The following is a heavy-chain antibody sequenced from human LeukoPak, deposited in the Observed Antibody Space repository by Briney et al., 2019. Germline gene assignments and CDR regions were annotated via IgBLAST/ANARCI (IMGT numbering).Heavy chain of an antibody. CDR1: GXTFSSYE. Sequence: PGGSLRLSCAASGXTFSSYEMNWVRQAPGKGLEWVSFISSSGSSIYYADSVKGRFTTSRDNAKNSLYLQMNSLRAEDTAVYYCARGINTSGSGSYYNYFDYWGQGTLVTVSS. CDR3: ARGINTSGSGSYYNYFDY. D-gene: IGHD3-10*01. J-gene: IGHJ4*02. V-gene: IGHV3-48*03. CDR2: ISSSGSSI.